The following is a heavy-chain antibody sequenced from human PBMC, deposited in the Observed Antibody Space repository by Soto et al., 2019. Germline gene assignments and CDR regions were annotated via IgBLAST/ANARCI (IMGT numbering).Heavy chain of an antibody. J-gene: IGHJ4*02. CDR3: ARGRYGDY. CDR2: ISAHNGNT. D-gene: IGHD1-1*01. V-gene: IGHV1-18*01. Sequence: QVHLVQSGAAVKKPGASVKVSCKGSGYAFTTYGITWVRQAPGQGLEWMGWISAHNGNTNYAQKLQGRVTVTRDTSTSTAYMELRSQRSDDTAVYYCARGRYGDYWGQGALVTVSS. CDR1: GYAFTTYG.